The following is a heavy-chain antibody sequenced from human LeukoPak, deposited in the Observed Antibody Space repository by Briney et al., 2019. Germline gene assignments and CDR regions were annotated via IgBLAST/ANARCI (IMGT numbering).Heavy chain of an antibody. D-gene: IGHD6-19*01. CDR2: ISSSSSYT. V-gene: IGHV3-11*06. Sequence: GGSLRPSRAASGFTCSDYYMSSIPQAPGKRLEWVSYISSSSSYTNYADSVKGRFTISRDNAKNSLYLQMNSLRAEDTAVYYCASNVAGKGDYWGQGTLVTVSS. CDR3: ASNVAGKGDY. J-gene: IGHJ4*02. CDR1: GFTCSDYY.